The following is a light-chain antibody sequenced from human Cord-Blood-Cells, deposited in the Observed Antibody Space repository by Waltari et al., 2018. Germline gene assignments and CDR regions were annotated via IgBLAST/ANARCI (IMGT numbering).Light chain of an antibody. Sequence: IQLTPSPSSLSASVGDRVPITCRASQSISSYLNWYQQKPGKAPKLLIYAASSLQSGVPSRFSGSGSGTDFTLTISSLQPEDFATYYCQQSYSTPITFGQGTRLEIK. CDR3: QQSYSTPIT. J-gene: IGKJ5*01. CDR2: AAS. V-gene: IGKV1-39*01. CDR1: QSISSY.